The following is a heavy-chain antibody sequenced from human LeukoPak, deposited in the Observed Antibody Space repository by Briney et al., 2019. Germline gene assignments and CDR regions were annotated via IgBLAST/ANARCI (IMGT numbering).Heavy chain of an antibody. CDR1: GGSISSYY. CDR3: AGHLWFGESYYFDY. D-gene: IGHD3-10*01. J-gene: IGHJ4*02. Sequence: SETLSLTCTVSGGSISSYYWSWIRQPPGKGLEWIGYIYYSGSTNYNPSLKSRVTISVDTSKNQFSLKLSSVTAADTAVYYCAGHLWFGESYYFDYWGQGTLVTVSS. V-gene: IGHV4-59*08. CDR2: IYYSGST.